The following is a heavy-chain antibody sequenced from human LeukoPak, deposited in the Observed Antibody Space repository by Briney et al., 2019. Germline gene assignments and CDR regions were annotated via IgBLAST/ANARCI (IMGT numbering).Heavy chain of an antibody. CDR2: IYHSGST. J-gene: IGHJ3*02. CDR3: ARPGGYCSSTSCYKDDAFDI. CDR1: GYSISSGYY. V-gene: IGHV4-38-2*01. D-gene: IGHD2-2*02. Sequence: SETLSLTCAVSGYSISSGYYWGWIRQPPGKGLEWIGSIYHSGSTYYNPSLKSRVTISVDTSKNQFSLKLSSVTAADTAVYYCARPGGYCSSTSCYKDDAFDIWGQGTIVTVSS.